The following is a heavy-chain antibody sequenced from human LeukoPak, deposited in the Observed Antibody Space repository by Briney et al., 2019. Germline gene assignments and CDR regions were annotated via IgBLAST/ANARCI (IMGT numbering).Heavy chain of an antibody. CDR1: GFTFSRYA. D-gene: IGHD6-13*01. V-gene: IGHV3-23*01. Sequence: GGSLRLSCAASGFTFSRYAMSWVRQAPGKGLEWVTAISGSGGSTYYADSVKGRFTISRDNSKNTLYLQMNSLRAEDTAVYYCAKDQGAAAGTAHRNWGQGTLVTVSS. J-gene: IGHJ4*02. CDR3: AKDQGAAAGTAHRN. CDR2: ISGSGGST.